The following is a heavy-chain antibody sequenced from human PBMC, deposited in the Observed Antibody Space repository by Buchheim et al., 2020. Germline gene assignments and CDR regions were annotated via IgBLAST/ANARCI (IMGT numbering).Heavy chain of an antibody. Sequence: QVQLVESGGGLVKPGGSLRLSCAASGFTFSDYYMSWIRQAPGKGLEWVSYISSSSSYTNYADSVKGRFTISIDNAKNSLYLQMNSLRAEDTAVYYCARDKYSSSWYRQDWFDPWDQGTL. CDR3: ARDKYSSSWYRQDWFDP. V-gene: IGHV3-11*06. CDR2: ISSSSSYT. CDR1: GFTFSDYY. D-gene: IGHD6-13*01. J-gene: IGHJ5*02.